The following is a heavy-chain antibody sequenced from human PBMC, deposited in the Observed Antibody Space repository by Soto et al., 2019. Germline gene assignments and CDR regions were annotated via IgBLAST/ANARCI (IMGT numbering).Heavy chain of an antibody. V-gene: IGHV3-53*02. CDR3: ARVSGYDYYYYGMDV. D-gene: IGHD5-12*01. CDR1: GFTVSSNY. J-gene: IGHJ6*02. CDR2: IYSGGST. Sequence: EVQLVETGGGLIQPGGSLRLSCAASGFTVSSNYMSWVRQAPGKGLEWVSVIYSGGSTYYADSVKGRFTISRDNSKNTLYLQMNRLRAEDTAVYYCARVSGYDYYYYGMDVWGQGTTVTVSS.